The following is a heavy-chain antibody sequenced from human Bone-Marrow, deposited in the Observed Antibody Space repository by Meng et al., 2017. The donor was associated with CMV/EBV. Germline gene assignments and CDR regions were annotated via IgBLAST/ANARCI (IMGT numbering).Heavy chain of an antibody. Sequence: GESLKISCAASGFSFINYAMHWAHQPPGKGLEWVTVISYDGTNKYYADSVKGRFTISRDNSKNTLYLQMNSLSPEDTAVYYCARDLTDIVVVPPAGLNYYYYHAMDVWGQGTTVTVSS. CDR2: ISYDGTNK. D-gene: IGHD2-2*01. V-gene: IGHV3-30*04. CDR1: GFSFINYA. J-gene: IGHJ6*02. CDR3: ARDLTDIVVVPPAGLNYYYYHAMDV.